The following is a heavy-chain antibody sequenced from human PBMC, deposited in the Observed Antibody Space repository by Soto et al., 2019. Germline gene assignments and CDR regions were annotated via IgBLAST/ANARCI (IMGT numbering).Heavy chain of an antibody. CDR2: IYYSGST. D-gene: IGHD2-15*01. J-gene: IGHJ4*02. V-gene: IGHV4-39*01. Sequence: QLQLQESGPGLVKPSETLSLTCTVSGGSISSSSYYWGWIRQPPGKGLEWIGSIYYSGSTYYNPSLKSRVTISVDTSKNQFSLKLSSVTAADAAVYYCANSAGCLYYFDYWGQGTLVTVSA. CDR1: GGSISSSSYY. CDR3: ANSAGCLYYFDY.